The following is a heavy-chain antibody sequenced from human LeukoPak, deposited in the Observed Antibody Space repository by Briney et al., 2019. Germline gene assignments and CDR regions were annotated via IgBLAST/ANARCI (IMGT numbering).Heavy chain of an antibody. CDR3: ASSFYYDSRDY. CDR1: GGSFSGYY. CDR2: INHSGST. D-gene: IGHD3-22*01. Sequence: SETLSLTCAVYGGSFSGYYWSWIRQPPGKGLEWIGEINHSGSTNYNPSLKSRVSISIDTSKKKLSLRLTSVTAADSAVYYCASSFYYDSRDYWGQGTLVTVSS. J-gene: IGHJ4*02. V-gene: IGHV4-34*01.